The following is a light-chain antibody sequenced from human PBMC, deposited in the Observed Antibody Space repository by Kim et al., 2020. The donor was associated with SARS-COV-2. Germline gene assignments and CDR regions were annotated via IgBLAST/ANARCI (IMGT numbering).Light chain of an antibody. J-gene: IGKJ2*01. CDR2: GAS. V-gene: IGKV3-20*01. Sequence: EIVLTQSPGTLALSPGERAALSCRASQSVSSSYLAWYQQKPGQAPRLLMYGASSMATGVPDRFSGSGTGTDFTLTISRLEPEDFAVYYCQLYGSSRYTFGKGTKLEIK. CDR3: QLYGSSRYT. CDR1: QSVSSSY.